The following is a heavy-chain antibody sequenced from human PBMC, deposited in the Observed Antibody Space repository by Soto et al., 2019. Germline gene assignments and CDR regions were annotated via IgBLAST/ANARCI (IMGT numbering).Heavy chain of an antibody. CDR3: AKDFGIRMIVFAFDI. V-gene: IGHV3-30*02. CDR1: GFTFSSYG. D-gene: IGHD3-22*01. CDR2: IWYDGSNK. Sequence: GGSLRLSCAASGFTFSSYGMHWVRQAPGKGLEWVAVIWYDGSNKYYADSVKGRFTISRDNSKNTLYLQMSSLRAEDTAVYYCAKDFGIRMIVFAFDIWAKGTMGAVSS. J-gene: IGHJ3*02.